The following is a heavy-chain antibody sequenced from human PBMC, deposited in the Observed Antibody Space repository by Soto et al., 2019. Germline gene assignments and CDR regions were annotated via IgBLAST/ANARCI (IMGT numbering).Heavy chain of an antibody. Sequence: PSETLSLTCTVSGVSISSGDDFWTWIRQPPGKGLEWIGYIYYSGSTYYNPSLKSRLTMSVDTSKNQFSLKLSSVTAADTAVYYCARDRAKWKDYYYYGMDVWGQGITVTVSS. CDR2: IYYSGST. D-gene: IGHD1-20*01. J-gene: IGHJ6*02. V-gene: IGHV4-30-4*01. CDR3: ARDRAKWKDYYYYGMDV. CDR1: GVSISSGDDF.